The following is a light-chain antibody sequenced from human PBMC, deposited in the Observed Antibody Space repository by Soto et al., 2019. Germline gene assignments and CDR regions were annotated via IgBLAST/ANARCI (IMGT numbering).Light chain of an antibody. V-gene: IGLV2-14*03. J-gene: IGLJ1*01. CDR1: PSDVGAYNF. Sequence: QSALTQPASVSGSPGQSITVSCTGTPSDVGAYNFVAWYQQHPGKAPKVILYDVSDRPSGVSNRFPGSKSGNTASLTISGLRAEDEADYYCSAHTTSSLYVFGSGTKVTVL. CDR2: DVS. CDR3: SAHTTSSLYV.